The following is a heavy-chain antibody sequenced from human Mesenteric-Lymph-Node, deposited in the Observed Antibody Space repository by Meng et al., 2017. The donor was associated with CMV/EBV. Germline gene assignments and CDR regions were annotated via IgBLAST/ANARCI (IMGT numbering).Heavy chain of an antibody. D-gene: IGHD3-22*01. V-gene: IGHV4-39*07. J-gene: IGHJ4*02. CDR2: FYYSGST. Sequence: QRQLQESSPGLVKPSETLSRTCTVTGGCISSSSYYWGWIRQPPGKGLEWIGSFYYSGSTYYNPSLKSRVTISVDTSKNQFSLKLSSVTAADTAVYYCARDGDYYDSSGYNPFDYWGQGTLVTVSS. CDR3: ARDGDYYDSSGYNPFDY. CDR1: GGCISSSSYY.